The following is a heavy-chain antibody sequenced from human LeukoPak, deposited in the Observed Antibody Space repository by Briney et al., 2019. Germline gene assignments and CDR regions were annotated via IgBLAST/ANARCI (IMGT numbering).Heavy chain of an antibody. D-gene: IGHD2-21*01. CDR1: GVSISSGGYS. CDR3: ARGSSGGDLGY. V-gene: IGHV4-30-2*01. Sequence: SQTLSLTCAVSGVSISSGGYSWSWIRQPPGKGLEWIGYIYHSGNTYYNPSLKSRVTISVDRSKNQFSLNLSSATAADTAVYCCARGSSGGDLGYWGQGTLVSVSS. J-gene: IGHJ4*02. CDR2: IYHSGNT.